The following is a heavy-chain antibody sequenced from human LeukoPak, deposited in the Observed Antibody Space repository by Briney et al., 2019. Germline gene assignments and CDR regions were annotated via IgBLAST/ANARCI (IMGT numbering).Heavy chain of an antibody. CDR2: ISSSGSTI. Sequence: PGGSLRLSCAASGFTFSSYSMNWVRQAPGKGLEWVSYISSSGSTIYYADSVKGRFTISRDNAKNSLYLQMNSLRAEDTAVYYCARGLAVEGYAFDIWGQGTMVTVSS. V-gene: IGHV3-48*04. D-gene: IGHD6-19*01. CDR1: GFTFSSYS. J-gene: IGHJ3*02. CDR3: ARGLAVEGYAFDI.